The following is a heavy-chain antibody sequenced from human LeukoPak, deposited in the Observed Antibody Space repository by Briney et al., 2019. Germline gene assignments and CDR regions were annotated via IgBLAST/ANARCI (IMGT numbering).Heavy chain of an antibody. D-gene: IGHD3-22*01. CDR3: ARTYYDSSGYYYPYYFDY. Sequence: SETLSLTCSVSGSSISSYYWSWIRQPPGKGLEWIGYIYYSGSTNYNPSLKSRVTISVDTSKNQFSLKLSSVTAADTAVYYCARTYYDSSGYYYPYYFDYWGQGTLVTVSS. V-gene: IGHV4-59*01. J-gene: IGHJ4*02. CDR2: IYYSGST. CDR1: GSSISSYY.